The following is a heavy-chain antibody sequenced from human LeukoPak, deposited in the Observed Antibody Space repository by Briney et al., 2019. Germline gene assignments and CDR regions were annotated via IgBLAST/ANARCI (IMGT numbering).Heavy chain of an antibody. Sequence: GGSLRLSCAASGFTFSGYAMSWVRQAPGKGLEWVSSISTSSGSTDYADSVKGRFTISRDNSKNTLYLQMNSLKTEDTAVYHCTTLIREAGWGQGTLVTVSS. CDR1: GFTFSGYA. CDR2: ISTSSGST. D-gene: IGHD1-14*01. J-gene: IGHJ4*02. CDR3: TTLIREAG. V-gene: IGHV3-23*01.